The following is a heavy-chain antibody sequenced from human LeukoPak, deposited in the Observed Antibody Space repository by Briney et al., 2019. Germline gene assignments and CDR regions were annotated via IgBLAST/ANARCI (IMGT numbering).Heavy chain of an antibody. V-gene: IGHV3-21*01. Sequence: GGSLRLSCAASGFTFSSYSMNWVRQAPGKGLEWVSSISSSSSYIYYADSVKGRFTISRDNAKNSLYLQMNSLRAEDTAVYYCARDDYRGDTATNHTPDWGQGTLVTVSS. D-gene: IGHD5-18*01. CDR3: ARDDYRGDTATNHTPD. CDR2: ISSSSSYI. J-gene: IGHJ4*02. CDR1: GFTFSSYS.